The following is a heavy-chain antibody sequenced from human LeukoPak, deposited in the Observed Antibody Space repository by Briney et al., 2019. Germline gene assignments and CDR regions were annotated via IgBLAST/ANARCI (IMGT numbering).Heavy chain of an antibody. J-gene: IGHJ4*02. V-gene: IGHV1-2*02. D-gene: IGHD1-14*01. Sequence: ASVKVSCKASGYTFTGYYIHWVRQAPGQGLEWMGWINPNSGGTNYAQKFQGRVTMTRDTSISTAYMELSRLRSDDTAVYYCSREDIRANRAIDYWGQGTLVTVSS. CDR2: INPNSGGT. CDR1: GYTFTGYY. CDR3: SREDIRANRAIDY.